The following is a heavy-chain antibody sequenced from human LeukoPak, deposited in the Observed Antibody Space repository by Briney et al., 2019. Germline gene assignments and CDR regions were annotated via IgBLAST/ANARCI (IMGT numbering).Heavy chain of an antibody. CDR1: GHSISSYY. D-gene: IGHD3-22*01. Sequence: SETLSLTCTVSGHSISSYYWSWIRQPPGKGLEWIGYIYYSGSTNYNPSLKSRVTISVDTSKNQFSLKLSSVTAADTAVYYCAGSSGYSNWFDPWGQGTLVTVSS. J-gene: IGHJ5*02. CDR2: IYYSGST. CDR3: AGSSGYSNWFDP. V-gene: IGHV4-59*12.